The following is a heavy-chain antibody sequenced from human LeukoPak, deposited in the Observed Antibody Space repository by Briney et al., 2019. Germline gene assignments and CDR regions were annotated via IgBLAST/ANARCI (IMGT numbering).Heavy chain of an antibody. CDR2: INHSGST. CDR1: GGSFSGYY. J-gene: IGHJ6*02. CDR3: ARDYDFWSGSVSDYYYGMDV. V-gene: IGHV4-34*01. D-gene: IGHD3-3*01. Sequence: SETLALTCAVYGGSFSGYYWSWIRQPPGKGLEWIGEINHSGSTNYNPSLKSRVTISVDTSKNQFSLKLSSVTAADTAVYYCARDYDFWSGSVSDYYYGMDVWGQGTTVTVSS.